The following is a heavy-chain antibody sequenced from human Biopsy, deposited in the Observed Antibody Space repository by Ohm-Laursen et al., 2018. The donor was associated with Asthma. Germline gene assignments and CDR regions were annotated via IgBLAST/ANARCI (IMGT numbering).Heavy chain of an antibody. D-gene: IGHD2-2*01. CDR3: ARKAGSCISRTCYSLDF. J-gene: IGHJ4*02. V-gene: IGHV1-69*13. Sequence: ASVKVSCKSLGGTFNTYVIRWVRQAPGQGLEWMGGINSVFGTTTYPQKFQDRVTITADDSTSTVYMELSSLRPEDTAVYYCARKAGSCISRTCYSLDFWGQGTLVTVSS. CDR2: INSVFGTT. CDR1: GGTFNTYV.